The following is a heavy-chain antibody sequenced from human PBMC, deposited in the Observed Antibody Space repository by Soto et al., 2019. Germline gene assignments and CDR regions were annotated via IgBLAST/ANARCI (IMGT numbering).Heavy chain of an antibody. V-gene: IGHV4-34*01. Sequence: SETLSLTCAVYGGSSSGYYWSWIRQPPGKGLEWIGEINHSGSTNYNPSLKSRVTISVDTSKNQFSLKLSSVTAADTVVYYCARGYDSSGPTYYFDYGGQGTLVTVSS. CDR2: INHSGST. D-gene: IGHD3-22*01. CDR3: ARGYDSSGPTYYFDY. CDR1: GGSSSGYY. J-gene: IGHJ4*02.